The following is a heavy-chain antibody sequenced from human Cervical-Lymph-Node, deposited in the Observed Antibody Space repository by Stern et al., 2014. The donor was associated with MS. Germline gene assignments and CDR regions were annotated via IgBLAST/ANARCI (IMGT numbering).Heavy chain of an antibody. J-gene: IGHJ6*02. CDR2: ISYDGSNK. D-gene: IGHD2-2*01. V-gene: IGHV3-30*18. CDR3: AKSQGDIVVVPAAHSYYYGMDV. Sequence: QMQLVQSGGGVVQPGRSLRLSCAASGFTFSSYGMHWVRQAPGKGLEWVAVISYDGSNKYYADSVKGRFTISRDNSKNTLYLQMNSLRAEDTAVYYCAKSQGDIVVVPAAHSYYYGMDVWGQGTTVTVSS. CDR1: GFTFSSYG.